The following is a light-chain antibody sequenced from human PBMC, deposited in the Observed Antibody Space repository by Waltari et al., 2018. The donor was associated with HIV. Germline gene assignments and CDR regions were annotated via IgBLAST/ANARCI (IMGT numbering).Light chain of an antibody. Sequence: QSALTQPASVSGFPGQSITISCTGSSSDVGSYNYVSWYQQHPGKAPKLLVYAVGKRPSGVSNRFSGSKSGNTASLTISGLQAEDEADYYCCSYAGSNTYLFGTGTEVTVL. J-gene: IGLJ1*01. CDR2: AVG. CDR1: SSDVGSYNY. V-gene: IGLV2-23*02. CDR3: CSYAGSNTYL.